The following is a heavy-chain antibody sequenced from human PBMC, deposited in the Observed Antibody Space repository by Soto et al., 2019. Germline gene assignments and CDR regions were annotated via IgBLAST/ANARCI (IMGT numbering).Heavy chain of an antibody. CDR2: IYSGDSDT. J-gene: IGHJ6*02. CDR1: GYSFSGYG. Sequence: GESMKISCNGSGYSFSGYGIGWVRQMPGKGLEWMGIIYSGDSDTRYSPSFQGQVTISADKSINTAYLQWSSLKASDTAMYYCARRTETDYYGMDVWGQGTTVTVSS. CDR3: ARRTETDYYGMDV. V-gene: IGHV5-51*01. D-gene: IGHD4-17*01.